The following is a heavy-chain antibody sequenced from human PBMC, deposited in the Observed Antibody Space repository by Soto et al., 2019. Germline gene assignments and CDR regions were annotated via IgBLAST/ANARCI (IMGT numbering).Heavy chain of an antibody. J-gene: IGHJ4*02. Sequence: EVQLLESGGGLVQPGGSLRLSCAASGFTFSSYAMSWVRQAPGKGLEWVSAISGSGGSTYYADFVKGRFTISRDNSKNPLYLQMSGLRAEDTAVYYWATRSSGWYFDYGGRGTLVTVPS. D-gene: IGHD6-19*01. V-gene: IGHV3-23*01. CDR1: GFTFSSYA. CDR2: ISGSGGST. CDR3: ATRSSGWYFDY.